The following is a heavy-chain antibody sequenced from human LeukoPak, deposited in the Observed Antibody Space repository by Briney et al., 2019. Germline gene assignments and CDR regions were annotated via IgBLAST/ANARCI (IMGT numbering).Heavy chain of an antibody. CDR2: ISGDGTGI. V-gene: IGHV3-64*02. CDR1: GFTFSRNA. CDR3: AKGGWDLLRFLDH. Sequence: PGGSLRLSCVASGFTFSRNAMHWVRQAPGKRPEYVSGISGDGTGISYADSVKGRFTISRDNSKNTLSLQMGSLRAEDMAVYYCAKGGWDLLRFLDHWGQGTLVSVSS. D-gene: IGHD1-26*01. J-gene: IGHJ4*02.